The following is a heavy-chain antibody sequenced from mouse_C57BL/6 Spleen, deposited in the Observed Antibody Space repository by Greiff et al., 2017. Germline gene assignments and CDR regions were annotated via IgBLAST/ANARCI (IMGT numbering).Heavy chain of an antibody. J-gene: IGHJ3*01. CDR3: TRSAWFAY. CDR2: IDPETGGT. CDR1: GYTFTDYE. V-gene: IGHV1-15*01. Sequence: QVQLQQSGAELVRPGASVTLSCKASGYTFTDYEMHWVKQIPVHGLEWIGAIDPETGGTAYNQKFKGKAILTADKSSSTAYMELRSLTSEDSAVYYCTRSAWFAYWGQGTLVTVSA.